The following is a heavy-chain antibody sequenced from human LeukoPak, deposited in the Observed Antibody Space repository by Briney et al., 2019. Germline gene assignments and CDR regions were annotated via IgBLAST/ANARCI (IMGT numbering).Heavy chain of an antibody. V-gene: IGHV3-53*01. Sequence: GGSLRLSCVASGFTVSSNYMSWVRQAPGKGLEWVSAIFSGGSTFYADSVTGRFTISRDNSKNTVYLEMNSLRAEDTAVYYCARDLKTSGWYGDFDYWGPGTLVSVSS. CDR3: ARDLKTSGWYGDFDY. D-gene: IGHD6-19*01. CDR1: GFTVSSNY. CDR2: IFSGGST. J-gene: IGHJ4*02.